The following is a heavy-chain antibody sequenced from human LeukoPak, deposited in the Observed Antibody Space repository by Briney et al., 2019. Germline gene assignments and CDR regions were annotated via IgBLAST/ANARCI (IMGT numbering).Heavy chain of an antibody. CDR2: ISCDGSNI. CDR1: GFTFSSHG. Sequence: GGSLRLYCAASGFTFSSHGMHWVRQAPDKGMEWVSVISCDGSNIYQVDSVKGRFTISRDNSRNILYLQMNSLRAEDTAVYYCARDLSGKWTLAHWGQGTLVTVSS. V-gene: IGHV3-30*03. J-gene: IGHJ4*02. D-gene: IGHD1-14*01. CDR3: ARDLSGKWTLAH.